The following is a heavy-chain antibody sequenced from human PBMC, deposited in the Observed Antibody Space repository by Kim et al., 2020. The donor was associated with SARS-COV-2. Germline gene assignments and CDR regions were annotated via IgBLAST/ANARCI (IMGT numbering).Heavy chain of an antibody. CDR3: ARRESITMVRGVMAVGGFDY. V-gene: IGHV4-39*01. Sequence: SETLSLTCTVSGGSISSSSYYWGWIRQPPGKGLEWIGSIYYSGSTYYNPSLKSRVTISVDTSKNQFSLKLSSVTAADTAVYYCARRESITMVRGVMAVGGFDYWGQGTLVTVSS. J-gene: IGHJ4*02. CDR1: GGSISSSSYY. D-gene: IGHD3-10*01. CDR2: IYYSGST.